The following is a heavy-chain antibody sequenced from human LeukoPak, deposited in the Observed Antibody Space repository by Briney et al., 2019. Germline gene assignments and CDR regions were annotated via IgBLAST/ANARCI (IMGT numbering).Heavy chain of an antibody. J-gene: IGHJ4*01. V-gene: IGHV4-30-4*01. CDR3: ARETMAGHFDY. CDR2: IYFSGTT. D-gene: IGHD6-19*01. CDR1: GGSTNSGDYF. Sequence: SETLSLTCTVSGGSTNSGDYFWSWIRQPPGKGLEWIGYIYFSGTTYYNPSLRSRVTISVDTSKNQSSLNLRSVSAADTAVYFCARETMAGHFDYWGHGTLVTVSS.